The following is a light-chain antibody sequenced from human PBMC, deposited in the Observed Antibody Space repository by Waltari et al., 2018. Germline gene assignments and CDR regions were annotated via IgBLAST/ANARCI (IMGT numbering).Light chain of an antibody. Sequence: QSVLTQPPSVSGAPGQRVTISCTGSSPYIVEGYDVHWYQQIPGTAPKLLIYGNSNRPSGVPDRFSGSKSGTSASLAITGLQAEDEAVYYCQSYDSSLSGHVVFGGGTKLTVL. CDR3: QSYDSSLSGHVV. J-gene: IGLJ2*01. V-gene: IGLV1-40*01. CDR2: GNS. CDR1: SPYIVEGYD.